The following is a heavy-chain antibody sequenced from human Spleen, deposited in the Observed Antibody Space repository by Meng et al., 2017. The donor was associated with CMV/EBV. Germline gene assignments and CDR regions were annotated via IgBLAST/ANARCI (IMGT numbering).Heavy chain of an antibody. V-gene: IGHV4-34*01. Sequence: SETLSLTCAMYGGSFSGYYWSWIRQPPGKGLEWIGEINHSGSTNYNPSLKSRVTISLDTSKNHFSLNLSSVTAADTAVYYCARGPLVATGYYSYYYGMDVWGQGTTVTVS. D-gene: IGHD6-6*01. CDR2: INHSGST. CDR3: ARGPLVATGYYSYYYGMDV. CDR1: GGSFSGYY. J-gene: IGHJ6*02.